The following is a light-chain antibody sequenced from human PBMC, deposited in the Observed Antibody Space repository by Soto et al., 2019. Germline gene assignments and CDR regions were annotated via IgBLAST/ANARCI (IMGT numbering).Light chain of an antibody. Sequence: QPVLTQPPSASGTPGQRVTISCSGSSSNIGSHTVNWYQQLPGTAPKLLIYSNNQRPSGVPDRFSGSKSGTSASLAIGGLQSEDEADYYCAAWDDSLNGAYVFGTGTKLTVL. CDR1: SSNIGSHT. CDR2: SNN. J-gene: IGLJ1*01. CDR3: AAWDDSLNGAYV. V-gene: IGLV1-44*01.